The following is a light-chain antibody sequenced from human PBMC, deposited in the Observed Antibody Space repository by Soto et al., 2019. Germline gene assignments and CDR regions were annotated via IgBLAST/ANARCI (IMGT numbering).Light chain of an antibody. J-gene: IGLJ1*01. Sequence: QSALTQPPSVSGFPGQSVTISCTGTSSDVGSYNRVSWYQQPPGTAPKLMIYEVSNRPSGVPDRFSGSKSGNTASLTISGLQAEDEADYYCSSYTSSSTYVFGTGTKVTV. V-gene: IGLV2-18*02. CDR2: EVS. CDR1: SSDVGSYNR. CDR3: SSYTSSSTYV.